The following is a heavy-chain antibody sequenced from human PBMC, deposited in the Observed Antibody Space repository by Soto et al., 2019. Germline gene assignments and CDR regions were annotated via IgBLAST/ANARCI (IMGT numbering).Heavy chain of an antibody. CDR1: GYTFTSYD. D-gene: IGHD3-22*01. CDR2: MNPNSGNT. V-gene: IGHV1-8*01. Sequence: QVQLVQSGAEVKKPGASVKVSCKASGYTFTSYDINWVRQATGQGLEWMGWMNPNSGNTGYAQKFQGRVTLTRNTSISTAYMELSSLRSEDTAVYYCARDGGSDYYDSSGSYEAFDIWGQGTMVTVSS. CDR3: ARDGGSDYYDSSGSYEAFDI. J-gene: IGHJ3*02.